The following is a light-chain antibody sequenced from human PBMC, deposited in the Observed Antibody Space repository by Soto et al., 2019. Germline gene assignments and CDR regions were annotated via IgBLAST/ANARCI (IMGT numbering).Light chain of an antibody. CDR2: DVN. CDR1: SSDVGGYNF. J-gene: IGLJ1*01. Sequence: QSALTQPRSVSGSPGQSVTTSCTGTSSDVGGYNFVSWYQQHPGKAPKLMIYDVNKRPSGVPDRFSGSKSGNTASLTISGLQAEDEADYYCCSNAGSYTYVFGTGTKLTVL. CDR3: CSNAGSYTYV. V-gene: IGLV2-11*01.